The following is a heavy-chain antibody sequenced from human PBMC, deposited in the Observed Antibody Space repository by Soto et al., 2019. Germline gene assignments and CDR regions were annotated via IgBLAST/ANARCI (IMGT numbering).Heavy chain of an antibody. CDR1: GFTFSSYG. CDR3: ARDPRWLQLGDAFDI. J-gene: IGHJ3*02. Sequence: GGSLRLSCAASGFTFSSYGMHWVRQAPGKGLEWVAVIWYDGSNKYYADSVKGRFTISRDNSKNTLYLQMNSLRAEDTAVYYCARDPRWLQLGDAFDIWGQGTMVTVSS. CDR2: IWYDGSNK. D-gene: IGHD5-12*01. V-gene: IGHV3-33*01.